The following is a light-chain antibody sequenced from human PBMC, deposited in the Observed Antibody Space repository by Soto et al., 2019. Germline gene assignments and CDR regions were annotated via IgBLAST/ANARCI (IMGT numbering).Light chain of an antibody. CDR2: DAS. Sequence: EKVMTQSPATLSVSPGERATLSCGASQSVRSNVAWYQQKPGQPPRLLIYDASTRATGIPSRFSGSGSGTEFTPTISSLKSEDFAVYYCQQYDNWPRTFGQGTKVDIX. J-gene: IGKJ1*01. V-gene: IGKV3-15*01. CDR3: QQYDNWPRT. CDR1: QSVRSN.